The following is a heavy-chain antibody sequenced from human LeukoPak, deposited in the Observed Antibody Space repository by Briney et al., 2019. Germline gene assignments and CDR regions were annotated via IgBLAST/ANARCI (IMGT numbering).Heavy chain of an antibody. J-gene: IGHJ4*02. CDR1: GYTFTSYY. CDR3: ARVAGTAMPIDY. D-gene: IGHD5-18*01. CDR2: INPSGGST. V-gene: IGHV1-46*01. Sequence: ASVRVSCKASGYTFTSYYMHWVRQAPGQGLEWMGIINPSGGSTSYAQKFQGRVTMTRDTSISTAYMELSRLRSDDTAVYYCARVAGTAMPIDYWDQGTLVTVSS.